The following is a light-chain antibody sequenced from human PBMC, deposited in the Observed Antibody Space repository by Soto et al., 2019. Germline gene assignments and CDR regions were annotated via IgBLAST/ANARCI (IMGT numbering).Light chain of an antibody. J-gene: IGKJ1*01. CDR3: QYYGTSPQT. Sequence: EIVLTQSPGTLSLSPGEIATLSCRASQSVSSSALAWYQQKPGQAPRRLIYGASSRATGIPDRFSGSGSGTDFTLTISRLEPEDFAVYYCQYYGTSPQTFGQGTKVDIK. CDR1: QSVSSSA. V-gene: IGKV3-20*01. CDR2: GAS.